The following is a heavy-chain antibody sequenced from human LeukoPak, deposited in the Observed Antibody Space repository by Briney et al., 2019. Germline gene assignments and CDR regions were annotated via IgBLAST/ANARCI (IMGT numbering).Heavy chain of an antibody. CDR1: GFTFGDYA. CDR2: IRSKAYGGTT. D-gene: IGHD6-13*01. Sequence: GGSLRLSCSASGFTFGDYALSWVRHAPGKGLEWVGFIRSKAYGGTTEYAASVEGRFTISRDDSKSIAYLQMNSPKTEDTAVYYCSRDLSWSFDYWGQGTPVTVSS. CDR3: SRDLSWSFDY. J-gene: IGHJ4*02. V-gene: IGHV3-49*04.